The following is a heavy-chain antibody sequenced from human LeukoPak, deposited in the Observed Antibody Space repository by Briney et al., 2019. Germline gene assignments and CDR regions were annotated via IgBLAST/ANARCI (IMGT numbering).Heavy chain of an antibody. V-gene: IGHV4-39*01. CDR2: IYYRGDT. Sequence: SETLSLTCTVSGGSISSSSCFGGWIRQPPGKGLEWIGNIYYRGDTYYSPSLKSRVTMSVDTSKNQFSLKLSSVTAADTSVYYCARHQNTALVTAVLDYWGQGTLVTVSS. CDR1: GGSISSSSCF. CDR3: ARHQNTALVTAVLDY. J-gene: IGHJ4*02. D-gene: IGHD5-18*01.